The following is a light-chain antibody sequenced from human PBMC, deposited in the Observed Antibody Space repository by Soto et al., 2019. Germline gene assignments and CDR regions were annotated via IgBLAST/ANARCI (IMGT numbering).Light chain of an antibody. J-gene: IGKJ4*01. CDR3: QQYNDWPPA. CDR2: WAS. V-gene: IGKV4-1*01. CDR1: QTLLYTSSNKNY. Sequence: DIVMTQSPDSLAVSLGERASINCRSSQTLLYTSSNKNYLAWYQQKPGQPPKLLIYWASTRESGVPDRFSGSGSGTDFTLTIDSLQSEDFAVYYCQQYNDWPPAFGGGTKVEIK.